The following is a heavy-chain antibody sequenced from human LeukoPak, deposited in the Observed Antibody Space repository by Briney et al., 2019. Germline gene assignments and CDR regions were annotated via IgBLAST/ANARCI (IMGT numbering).Heavy chain of an antibody. Sequence: ASVKVSCKASGYTFTSYYMHWVRQAPGQGLEWMGIINPSGGSTSYAQKFQGRVTMTRDTSTSTVYMELSGLRSEDTAVYYCARVGIYDSSGYPGDYYYGMDVWGQGTTVTVSS. CDR2: INPSGGST. V-gene: IGHV1-46*01. J-gene: IGHJ6*02. CDR3: ARVGIYDSSGYPGDYYYGMDV. D-gene: IGHD3-22*01. CDR1: GYTFTSYY.